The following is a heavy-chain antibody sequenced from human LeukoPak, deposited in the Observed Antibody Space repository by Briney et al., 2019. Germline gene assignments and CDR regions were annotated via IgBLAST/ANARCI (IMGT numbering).Heavy chain of an antibody. CDR3: AISRYSGTSLDY. CDR2: INSDGGTT. D-gene: IGHD1-26*01. CDR1: GFTFSSYW. V-gene: IGHV3-74*01. Sequence: GGSLRLSCAASGFTFSSYWMHWVRQAPGKGLVWVSRINSDGGTTTYADSVKGRFTISRDNAKSILYLQMNSLRIEDTAVYYCAISRYSGTSLDYWGQGSLVTVPS. J-gene: IGHJ4*02.